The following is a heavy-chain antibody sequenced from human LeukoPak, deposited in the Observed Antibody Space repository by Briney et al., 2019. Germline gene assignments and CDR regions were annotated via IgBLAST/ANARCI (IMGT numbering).Heavy chain of an antibody. J-gene: IGHJ4*02. D-gene: IGHD6-13*01. CDR3: ARYSSSWYVRASGEVYFDY. V-gene: IGHV4-38-2*02. Sequence: SETLSLTCTVSGYSISSGYYWGWIRQPPGKGLEWIGSIYHSGSTYYNPSLKSRVTISVDTSKNLFSLKLSSVTAADTAMYYCARYSSSWYVRASGEVYFDYWGQGTLVTVSS. CDR1: GYSISSGYY. CDR2: IYHSGST.